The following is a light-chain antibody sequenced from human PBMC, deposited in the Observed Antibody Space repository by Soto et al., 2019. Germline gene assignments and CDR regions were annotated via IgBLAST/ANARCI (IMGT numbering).Light chain of an antibody. CDR1: QGTKSW. V-gene: IGKV1D-12*01. CDR2: TAS. J-gene: IGKJ4*01. CDR3: LQADSCPLT. Sequence: DIQMTQSPSSVSASVGDRVTITCRARQGTKSWLAWYQQKPGKAPKLLIYTASRLQTGVPSRFSGRGSVTDFTLTISSLQPEDCANYYCLQADSCPLTFGGGTKVEIK.